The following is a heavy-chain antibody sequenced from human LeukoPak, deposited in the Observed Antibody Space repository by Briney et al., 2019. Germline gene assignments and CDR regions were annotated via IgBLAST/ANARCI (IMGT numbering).Heavy chain of an antibody. J-gene: IGHJ4*02. D-gene: IGHD3-10*01. CDR3: AKDFESVVPYYGSGTDY. CDR1: GFTFSSYG. CDR2: ISYDGSNK. V-gene: IGHV3-30*18. Sequence: GGSLRLSCAASGFTFSSYGMHWVRQAPGKGLEWVAVISYDGSNKYYAGSVKGRFTISRDNSKNTLYLQMNSLRAEDTAVYYCAKDFESVVPYYGSGTDYWGQGTLVTVSS.